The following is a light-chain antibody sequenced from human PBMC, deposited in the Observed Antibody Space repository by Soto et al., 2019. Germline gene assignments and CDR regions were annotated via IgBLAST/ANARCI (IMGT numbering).Light chain of an antibody. CDR3: QQYNNWPRT. CDR2: GAS. V-gene: IGKV3-15*01. J-gene: IGKJ1*01. CDR1: QSVSSN. Sequence: EIVMTQSPATLSVSPGERATLSCRASQSVSSNLAWYQQTPGQAPRLLIYGASTRATGVPGRFSGSGSGTEFTLTISSLQSEDFAVYYCQQYNNWPRTFGQGTKVDIK.